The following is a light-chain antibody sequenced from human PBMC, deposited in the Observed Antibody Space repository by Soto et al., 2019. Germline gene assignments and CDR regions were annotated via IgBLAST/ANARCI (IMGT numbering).Light chain of an antibody. CDR2: AAS. CDR1: QSISSY. V-gene: IGKV1-39*01. Sequence: DMQMTQSPSSLSASVGDRVTISCRASQSISSYLNWYQQKPGKAPKLLIYAASSLQSGVPSRFSGSGSGTDFTLTISSLQPEDFATYYCQQSYSIPHTFGQGTKLEIK. J-gene: IGKJ2*01. CDR3: QQSYSIPHT.